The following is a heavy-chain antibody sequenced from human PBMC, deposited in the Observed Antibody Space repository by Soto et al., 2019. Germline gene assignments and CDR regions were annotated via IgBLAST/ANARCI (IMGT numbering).Heavy chain of an antibody. D-gene: IGHD2-21*01. V-gene: IGHV1-18*04. J-gene: IGHJ6*02. Sequence: ASVKVSCKASGYTFSGYSITWVRQAPGQGLEWMGRISGYNGNTNYARTLRGRLTLTTDTTTSTAYMELRSLTSDDTAVYYCARDVFCGGAPACPDMDVWGQGTTVTVSS. CDR1: GYTFSGYS. CDR2: ISGYNGNT. CDR3: ARDVFCGGAPACPDMDV.